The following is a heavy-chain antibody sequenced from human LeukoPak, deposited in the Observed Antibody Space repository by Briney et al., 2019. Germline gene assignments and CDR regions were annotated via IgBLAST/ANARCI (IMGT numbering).Heavy chain of an antibody. J-gene: IGHJ6*03. Sequence: GGSLRLSCAASGFTFSSYAMHWVRQAPGKGLEYVSAISSNGGSTYYANSVKGRFTISRDNSKNTLYLQMGSLRAEDMAVYYCARDGVAAQGAYYYYYMDVWGKGTTVTVSS. CDR1: GFTFSSYA. CDR2: ISSNGGST. CDR3: ARDGVAAQGAYYYYYMDV. D-gene: IGHD6-6*01. V-gene: IGHV3-64*01.